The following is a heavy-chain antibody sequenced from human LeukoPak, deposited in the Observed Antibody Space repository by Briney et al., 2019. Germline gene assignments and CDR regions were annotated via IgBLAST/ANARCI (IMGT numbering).Heavy chain of an antibody. Sequence: SETLSLTSTVSGGSISSGSYYWSWIRQPAGKGLEWIGYIYYSGSTNYNPSLKSRVTISVDTSKNQFSLKLSSVTAADTAVYYCARGMYDSSGYYYWYFDLWGRGTLVTVSS. CDR2: IYYSGST. V-gene: IGHV4-61*10. J-gene: IGHJ2*01. CDR1: GGSISSGSYY. CDR3: ARGMYDSSGYYYWYFDL. D-gene: IGHD3-22*01.